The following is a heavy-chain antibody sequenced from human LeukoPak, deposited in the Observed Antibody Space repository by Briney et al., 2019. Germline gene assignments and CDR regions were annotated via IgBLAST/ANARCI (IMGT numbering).Heavy chain of an antibody. V-gene: IGHV3-48*01. CDR3: ARNRWYAFDY. CDR2: ISSSSNTI. Sequence: PGGSLRLSCAASGFTFSSYTMNWVRQAPGKGLEWISYISSSSNTISYAHSVKGRFTISRDNAKNSLYLQMNSLRAEDTAVYYCARNRWYAFDYWGQGTLATVSS. D-gene: IGHD4-23*01. J-gene: IGHJ4*02. CDR1: GFTFSSYT.